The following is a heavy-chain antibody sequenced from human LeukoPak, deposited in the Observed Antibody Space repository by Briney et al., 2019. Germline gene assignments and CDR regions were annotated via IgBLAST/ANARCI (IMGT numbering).Heavy chain of an antibody. Sequence: PSETLSPTCTVSGGSISSYYWSWIRQPPGKGLEWIGYIYYSGSTNYNPSLKSRVTISVDTSKNQFSLKLSSVTAADTAVYYCARDRRYYYGSGSADAFDIWGQGTMVTVSS. CDR1: GGSISSYY. D-gene: IGHD3-10*01. CDR3: ARDRRYYYGSGSADAFDI. J-gene: IGHJ3*02. V-gene: IGHV4-59*01. CDR2: IYYSGST.